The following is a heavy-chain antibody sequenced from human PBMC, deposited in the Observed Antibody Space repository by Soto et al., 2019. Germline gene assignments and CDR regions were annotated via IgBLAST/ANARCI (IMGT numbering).Heavy chain of an antibody. J-gene: IGHJ3*02. V-gene: IGHV3-7*01. Sequence: GGSLRLSCAASRFTFSSYWMAWVRQAPGKGLEWVANINQDGSEKYYVDSVKGRFTISRDNAKNSLYLQMNSLRAEDTAVYYCATTFYRGAFDIWGQGTMVTVSS. CDR3: ATTFYRGAFDI. D-gene: IGHD3-3*02. CDR1: RFTFSSYW. CDR2: INQDGSEK.